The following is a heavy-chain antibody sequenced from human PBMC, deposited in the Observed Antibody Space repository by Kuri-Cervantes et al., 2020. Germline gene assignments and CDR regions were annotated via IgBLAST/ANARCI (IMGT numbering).Heavy chain of an antibody. D-gene: IGHD3-3*01. V-gene: IGHV3-74*01. CDR2: ISSDGRIT. CDR3: ARDGTYYDFWSGYYKERAEYYYYYGMDV. Sequence: GESLKISCAASGFSFSSYWMHWVRQGPGKGLEWVSRISSDGRITTYADSVKGRFTISRDNAKNMLYLQMNSLRAEDTAVYYCARDGTYYDFWSGYYKERAEYYYYYGMDVWGQGTTVTVSS. J-gene: IGHJ6*02. CDR1: GFSFSSYW.